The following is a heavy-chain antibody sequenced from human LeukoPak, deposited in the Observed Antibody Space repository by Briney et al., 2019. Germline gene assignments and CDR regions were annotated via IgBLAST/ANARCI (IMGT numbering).Heavy chain of an antibody. Sequence: ASVKVSCKASGYTFTSYDINWVRQATGQGLEWMGWMNPKSGNTGYAQKFQGRVTMTMSTSVGTAYMELSSLRSEDTAVYYCARGSTVDTVATPLKYWGQGTLVTVSS. CDR2: MNPKSGNT. V-gene: IGHV1-8*01. J-gene: IGHJ4*02. CDR1: GYTFTSYD. CDR3: ARGSTVDTVATPLKY. D-gene: IGHD5-12*01.